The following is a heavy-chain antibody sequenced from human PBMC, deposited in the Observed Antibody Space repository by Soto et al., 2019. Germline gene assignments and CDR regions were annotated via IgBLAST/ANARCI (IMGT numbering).Heavy chain of an antibody. CDR2: ISHSGST. CDR1: GGSISSGGYS. Sequence: SETLSLTCAVSGGSISSGGYSWSWIRQPPGKGLEWIGYISHSGSTYYNPSLKSRVTISVDRSKNQFSLKLSSVTAADTAVYYCARATRVATFLSYFDYWGQGTLVTVSS. J-gene: IGHJ4*02. CDR3: ARATRVATFLSYFDY. V-gene: IGHV4-30-2*01. D-gene: IGHD5-12*01.